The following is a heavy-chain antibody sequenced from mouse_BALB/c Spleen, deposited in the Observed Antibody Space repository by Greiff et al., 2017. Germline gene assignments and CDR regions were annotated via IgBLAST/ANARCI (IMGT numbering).Heavy chain of an antibody. CDR2: IDPSDSYT. J-gene: IGHJ2*01. V-gene: IGHV1S127*01. CDR3: TSDAP. CDR1: GYTFTSYW. Sequence: QVQLQQSGPELVKPGASVKMSCKASGYTFTSYWMHWVKQRPGQGLEWIGVIDPSDSYTSYNQKFKGKATLTVDTSSSTAYMQLSSLTSEDSAVYYCTSDAPWGQGTTLTVSS.